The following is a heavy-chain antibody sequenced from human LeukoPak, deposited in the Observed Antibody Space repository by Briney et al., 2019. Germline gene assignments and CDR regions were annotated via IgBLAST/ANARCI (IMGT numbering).Heavy chain of an antibody. V-gene: IGHV3-30*18. D-gene: IGHD4-17*01. CDR1: GFSFISYG. Sequence: GGSLRLSCAASGFSFISYGMHWVRQAPGKGLEWVGVISDDGRRKNYADSVKGRFTISRDNSKDTLYLQMNSLRAEDTAVYYCAKRPSDYGDYVSYFDYWGQGTLVTVSS. CDR2: ISDDGRRK. J-gene: IGHJ4*02. CDR3: AKRPSDYGDYVSYFDY.